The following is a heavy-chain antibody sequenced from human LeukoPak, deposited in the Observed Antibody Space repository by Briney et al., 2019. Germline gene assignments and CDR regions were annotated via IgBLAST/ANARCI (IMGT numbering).Heavy chain of an antibody. CDR3: ASWRETRYFDY. CDR2: ISGSGGST. J-gene: IGHJ4*02. Sequence: GGSLRLSCAAAGFTFSSYAMSWVRHAPGNGLEWVSAISGSGGSTYYADSVKGRFTISRDNSKNTLYLQMNRLRAEDTAVHYCASWRETRYFDYWGQGTLVTVSS. D-gene: IGHD5-24*01. V-gene: IGHV3-23*01. CDR1: GFTFSSYA.